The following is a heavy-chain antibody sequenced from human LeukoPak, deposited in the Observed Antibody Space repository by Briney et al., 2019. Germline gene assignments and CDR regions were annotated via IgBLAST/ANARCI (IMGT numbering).Heavy chain of an antibody. Sequence: PGGSLRLSCAASGFTFSNAWMSWVRQAPGKGLEWVGRIKSKTDGGTTDYAAPVKGRFTISRDDSKTTLYLQMNSLKTEDTAVYYWTTELLWFGGRRGCFDYWGQGTLVTVSS. CDR1: GFTFSNAW. D-gene: IGHD3-10*01. V-gene: IGHV3-15*01. CDR2: IKSKTDGGTT. J-gene: IGHJ4*02. CDR3: TTELLWFGGRRGCFDY.